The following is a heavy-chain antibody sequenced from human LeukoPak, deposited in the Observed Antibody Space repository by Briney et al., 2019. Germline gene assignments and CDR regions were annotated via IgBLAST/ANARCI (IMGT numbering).Heavy chain of an antibody. CDR2: ISDTSHAI. D-gene: IGHD3-3*01. J-gene: IGHJ4*02. V-gene: IGHV3-48*02. Sequence: GGSLRLSCVVSGFTFSSYAMNWVRQAPGKGLEWTSYISDTSHAIYYADSVQGRFTISRDNAKNSLYLQMNSLRDEDTAVYYCARGFWSGYTFDYWGQGTLVTVSS. CDR3: ARGFWSGYTFDY. CDR1: GFTFSSYA.